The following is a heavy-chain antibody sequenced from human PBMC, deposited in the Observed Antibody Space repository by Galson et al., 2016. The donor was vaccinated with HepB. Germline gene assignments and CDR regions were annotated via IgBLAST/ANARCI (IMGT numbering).Heavy chain of an antibody. CDR2: ISYGGGTT. CDR1: GFAFSDYY. Sequence: SLRLSCAASGFAFSDYYMTWIRQAPGKGLEWVSYISYGGGTTYYADSVKGRFTISRDNAKNSLYLQMSSLRVEDTAVYYCVRETNKPTVLVEGDSWGQGTLVTVSS. V-gene: IGHV3-11*01. J-gene: IGHJ5*02. D-gene: IGHD2-8*02. CDR3: VRETNKPTVLVEGDS.